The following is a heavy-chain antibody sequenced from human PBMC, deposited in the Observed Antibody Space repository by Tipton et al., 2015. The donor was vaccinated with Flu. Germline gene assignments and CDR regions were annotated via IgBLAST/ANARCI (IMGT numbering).Heavy chain of an antibody. D-gene: IGHD4-17*01. V-gene: IGHV4-38-2*02. CDR1: GDSIASPYF. CDR3: ARDPGGDYGPYYFAY. CDR2: VRQAGSP. J-gene: IGHJ4*02. Sequence: LRLSCSVSGDSIASPYFWGWIRQPPGKGLEWIGNVRQAGSPYYNPSLRRRLSISLDRPKNQFSLRLTSVTAADTAVYYCARDPGGDYGPYYFAYWGQVTLVTVSS.